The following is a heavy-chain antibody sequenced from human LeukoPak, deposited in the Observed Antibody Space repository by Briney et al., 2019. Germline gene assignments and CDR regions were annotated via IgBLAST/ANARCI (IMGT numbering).Heavy chain of an antibody. CDR1: GFTFSNAW. J-gene: IGHJ4*02. D-gene: IGHD6-6*01. CDR2: INHSGST. V-gene: IGHV4-34*01. CDR3: ARGRIAARLPIQPSLGY. Sequence: PGGSLRLSCAASGFTFSNAWMSWVRQPPGKGLEWIGEINHSGSTNYNPSLKSRVTISVDTSKNQFSLKLSSVTAADTAVYYCARGRIAARLPIQPSLGYWGQGTLVTVSS.